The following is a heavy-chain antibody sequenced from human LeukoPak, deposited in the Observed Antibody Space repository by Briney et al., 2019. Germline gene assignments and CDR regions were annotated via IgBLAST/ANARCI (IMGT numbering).Heavy chain of an antibody. CDR1: GGSISSSSYY. J-gene: IGHJ3*02. Sequence: KASETLSLTCTVSGGSISSSSYYWGWIRQPPGKGLEWIGSIYYSGSTYYNPSLKSRVTISVDTSKNQFSLKLSSVTAADTAVYYCARGGILRFLEWLSPHDAFDIWGQGTMVTVSS. CDR3: ARGGILRFLEWLSPHDAFDI. CDR2: IYYSGST. D-gene: IGHD3-3*01. V-gene: IGHV4-39*07.